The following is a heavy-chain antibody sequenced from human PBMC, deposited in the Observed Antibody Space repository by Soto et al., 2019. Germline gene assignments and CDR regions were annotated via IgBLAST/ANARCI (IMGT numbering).Heavy chain of an antibody. CDR3: AREYKGYSSGWYDY. D-gene: IGHD6-19*01. J-gene: IGHJ4*02. V-gene: IGHV1-18*01. Sequence: ASVKVSCKASGYTFTSYGISWVRQAPGQGLEWMGWISAYNGNTNYAQKLQGRVTMTTDTSTSTAYMELSRLRSDDTAVYYCAREYKGYSSGWYDYWGQGTLVTVSS. CDR1: GYTFTSYG. CDR2: ISAYNGNT.